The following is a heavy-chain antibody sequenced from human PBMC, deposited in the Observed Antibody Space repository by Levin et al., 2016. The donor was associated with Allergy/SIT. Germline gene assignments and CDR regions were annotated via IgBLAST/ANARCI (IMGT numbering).Heavy chain of an antibody. CDR3: ARGVRWKGCMDV. D-gene: IGHD1-1*01. CDR2: IYYSGST. Sequence: LRLSCTVSGGSISSGDYYWSWIRQPPGKGLEWIGYIYYSGSTYYNPSLKSRVTISVDTSKNQFSLKLSSVTAADTAVYYCARGVRWKGCMDVWGQGTTVTVSS. J-gene: IGHJ6*02. V-gene: IGHV4-30-4*01. CDR1: GGSISSGDYY.